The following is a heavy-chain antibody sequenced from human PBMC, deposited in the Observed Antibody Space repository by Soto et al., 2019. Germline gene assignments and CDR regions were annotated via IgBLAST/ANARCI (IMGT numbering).Heavy chain of an antibody. D-gene: IGHD3-16*01. CDR2: IYWNDDK. V-gene: IGHV2-5*01. J-gene: IGHJ4*02. CDR3: AHRHHVWGSAYYFDY. Sequence: KSGPTLVNPTQTLTLTCTFSGFSLSTSGVGVGWIRQPPGKALEWLALIYWNDDKRYSPSLKSRPTITKDTSKNQVVLTMTNMDPVDTATYYCAHRHHVWGSAYYFDYWGQGTLVTVSS. CDR1: GFSLSTSGVG.